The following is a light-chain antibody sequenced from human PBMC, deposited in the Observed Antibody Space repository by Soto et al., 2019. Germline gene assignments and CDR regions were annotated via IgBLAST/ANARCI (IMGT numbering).Light chain of an antibody. Sequence: QPVLTQPSYASASLGSSVSLTCTLSSRHSFYDIAWHQQRPGTAPRYLMKVEGSGNYDKGSGIPERCSGSSSGADRYLTISKLRSEDEGDFSCESWDTNTRVFGGGTKLTVL. CDR2: VEGSGNY. CDR3: ESWDTNTRV. J-gene: IGLJ3*02. CDR1: SRHSFYD. V-gene: IGLV4-60*03.